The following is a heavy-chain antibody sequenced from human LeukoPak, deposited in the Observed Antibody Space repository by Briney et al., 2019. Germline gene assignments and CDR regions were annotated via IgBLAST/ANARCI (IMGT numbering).Heavy chain of an antibody. D-gene: IGHD3-9*01. Sequence: GESLQISCKGSGYSFTSYWIGWVRQMPGKGLEWMGIIYPGDSDTRYSPSFQGQVTISADKSISTAYLQWSSLKASDTAMYYCARQRANYDILTGYYRGPNDAFDIWAKGQWSPSLQ. V-gene: IGHV5-51*01. CDR1: GYSFTSYW. J-gene: IGHJ3*02. CDR2: IYPGDSDT. CDR3: ARQRANYDILTGYYRGPNDAFDI.